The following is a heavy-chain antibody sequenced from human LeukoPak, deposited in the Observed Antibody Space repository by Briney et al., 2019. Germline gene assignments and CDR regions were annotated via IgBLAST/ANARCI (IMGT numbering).Heavy chain of an antibody. CDR1: GFTFSSYS. Sequence: PGGSLRLSCAASGFTFSSYSMNWVRQAPGKGLEWVSHIGRGITYADSVKGRFTISRDNAKNSVYLQMNSLRAEDTAVYYCAKDESGYYYDSSGYYVDYWGQGTLVTVSS. J-gene: IGHJ4*02. CDR2: IGRGIT. V-gene: IGHV3-48*04. CDR3: AKDESGYYYDSSGYYVDY. D-gene: IGHD3-22*01.